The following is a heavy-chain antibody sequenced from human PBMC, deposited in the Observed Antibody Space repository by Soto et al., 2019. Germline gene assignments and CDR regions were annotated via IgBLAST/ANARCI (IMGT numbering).Heavy chain of an antibody. Sequence: GASEKVSCKASGYSFTDYHIHWVRQAPGQGLEWLGRINPKSGGTSTAQKFQGWVTMTTDTSISTASMELTRLTSDDTAIYYCARGDSTDCSNGVCSFFYNHDMDVWG. CDR3: ARGDSTDCSNGVCSFFYNHDMDV. CDR2: INPKSGGT. D-gene: IGHD2-8*01. CDR1: GYSFTDYH. V-gene: IGHV1-2*04. J-gene: IGHJ6*02.